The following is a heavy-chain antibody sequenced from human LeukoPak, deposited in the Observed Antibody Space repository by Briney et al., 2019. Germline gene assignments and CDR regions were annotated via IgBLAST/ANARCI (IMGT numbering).Heavy chain of an antibody. CDR3: ARKLGGSYDFDY. Sequence: RRASVKVSCKTSGYTFTDYYMHWVRRAPGQGLEWMGWINPNSGGTNYAQKFQDRVTMTRDTSISTAYMELSRLRSDDTAVYYCARKLGGSYDFDYWGQGTLVTVSS. CDR2: INPNSGGT. V-gene: IGHV1-2*02. D-gene: IGHD1-26*01. CDR1: GYTFTDYY. J-gene: IGHJ4*02.